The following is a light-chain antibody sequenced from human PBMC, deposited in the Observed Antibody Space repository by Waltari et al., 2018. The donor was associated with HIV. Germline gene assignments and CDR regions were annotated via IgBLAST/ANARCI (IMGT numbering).Light chain of an antibody. CDR2: DDN. CDR3: QVWDGSSAHVI. CDR1: NIRNKN. J-gene: IGLJ2*01. Sequence: SYVLTQPPSVSVAPGQTASITCGGDNIRNKNVHWYQQKPGQAPALVVYDDNDRPSGIPERFSGSNSGSTATLTISRVEAGDEADFYCQVWDGSSAHVIFGGGTKLTVL. V-gene: IGLV3-21*02.